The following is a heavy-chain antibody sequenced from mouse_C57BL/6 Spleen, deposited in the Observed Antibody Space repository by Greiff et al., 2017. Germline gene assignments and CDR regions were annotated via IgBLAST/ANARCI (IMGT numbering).Heavy chain of an antibody. V-gene: IGHV1-55*01. D-gene: IGHD2-2*01. CDR3: ARIDYGYDDGYLDV. J-gene: IGHJ1*03. CDR2: IYPGSGST. CDR1: GYTFTSYW. Sequence: QVQLKEPGAELVKPGASVKMSCKASGYTFTSYWMTWVKQRPGQGLEWIGDIYPGSGSTNYNEKFKSKATLTVDTSSSTAYMQLSSLTSEDSAVYYCARIDYGYDDGYLDVWGTGTTVTVSS.